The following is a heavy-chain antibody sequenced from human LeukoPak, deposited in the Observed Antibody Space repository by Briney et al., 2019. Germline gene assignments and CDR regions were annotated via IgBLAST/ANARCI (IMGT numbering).Heavy chain of an antibody. CDR2: INHSGST. Sequence: SETLSLTCAVYGGSFSGYYWCWIRQPPGKGLEWIGEINHSGSTNYNPSLKSRVTISVDTSKNQFSLKLSSVTAADTAVYYCARAGSGFDYWGQGTLVTVSS. D-gene: IGHD2-15*01. J-gene: IGHJ4*02. CDR1: GGSFSGYY. V-gene: IGHV4-34*01. CDR3: ARAGSGFDY.